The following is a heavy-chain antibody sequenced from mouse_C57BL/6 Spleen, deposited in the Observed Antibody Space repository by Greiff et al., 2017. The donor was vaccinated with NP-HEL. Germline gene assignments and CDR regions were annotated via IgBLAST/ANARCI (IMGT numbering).Heavy chain of an antibody. V-gene: IGHV1-82*01. CDR2: IYPGDGDT. Sequence: VKLQESGPELVKPGASVKISCKASGYAFSSSWMNWVKQRPGKGLEWIGRIYPGDGDTNYNGKFKGKATLTADKSSSTAYMQLSSLTSEDSAVYFCARYYGSIPWFAYWGQGTLVTVSA. D-gene: IGHD1-1*01. CDR1: GYAFSSSW. CDR3: ARYYGSIPWFAY. J-gene: IGHJ3*01.